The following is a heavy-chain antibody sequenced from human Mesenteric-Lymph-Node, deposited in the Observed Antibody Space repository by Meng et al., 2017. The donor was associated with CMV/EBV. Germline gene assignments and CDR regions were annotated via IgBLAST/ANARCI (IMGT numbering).Heavy chain of an antibody. V-gene: IGHV2-5*02. CDR3: AHRRRGQLWSFWDFDY. CDR2: IYWDDDQ. Sequence: SVSTYGEGVGWSRQHPGKALEWLALIYWDDDQRYTPSLKSRLTITKDPSKSQVVLTMTTMDPVDTATYYCAHRRRGQLWSFWDFDYWGQGTLVTVSS. J-gene: IGHJ4*02. CDR1: SVSTYGEG. D-gene: IGHD5-18*01.